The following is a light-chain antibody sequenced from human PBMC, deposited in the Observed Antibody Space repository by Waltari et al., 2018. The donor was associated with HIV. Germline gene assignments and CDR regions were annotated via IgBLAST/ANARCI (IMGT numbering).Light chain of an antibody. V-gene: IGLV1-44*01. J-gene: IGLJ2*01. CDR2: GND. CDR3: AAWDDSLNGPVV. CDR1: SSNIGSNT. Sequence: QSVLTQPPSASGTPGQRVTISCSGSSSNIGSNTVNWYQQLPGTAPKLLIYGNDQRPSGVPDRVSGSKSGSSASLAISGLQSEDGADYYCAAWDDSLNGPVVFGGGTKLTVL.